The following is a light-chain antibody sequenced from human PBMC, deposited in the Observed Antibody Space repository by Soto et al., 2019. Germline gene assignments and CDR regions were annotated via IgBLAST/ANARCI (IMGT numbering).Light chain of an antibody. J-gene: IGLJ1*01. Sequence: QSVLTQPPSVSGAPGQRVTISCTGSSSNIGAGYDVHWYQQRPGTAPKLLIFGNINRPSGVPDRFSGSKSGTSASLAITGLQAEDEGDYYCQSYDSTLSAXYVFGTGTKV. CDR3: QSYDSTLSAXYV. V-gene: IGLV1-40*01. CDR1: SSNIGAGYD. CDR2: GNI.